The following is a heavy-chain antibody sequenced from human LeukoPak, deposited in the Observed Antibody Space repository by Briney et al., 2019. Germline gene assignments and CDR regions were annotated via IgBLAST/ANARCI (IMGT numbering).Heavy chain of an antibody. D-gene: IGHD3-22*01. V-gene: IGHV4-31*03. CDR1: GGSISSGGYY. J-gene: IGHJ4*02. CDR2: IYYSGST. Sequence: SETLSLTCTVSGGSISSGGYYWSWIRQHPGKGLEWIGYIYYSGSTYYNPSLKSRVTISVDTSKNQFSLKLSSVTAADTAVYYCARRAMIVVFDYWGEGTLVTVSS. CDR3: ARRAMIVVFDY.